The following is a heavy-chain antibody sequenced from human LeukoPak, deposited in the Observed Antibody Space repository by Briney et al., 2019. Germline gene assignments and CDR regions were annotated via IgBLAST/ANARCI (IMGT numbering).Heavy chain of an antibody. CDR2: INPNSGGT. CDR1: GYTFTGYY. CDR3: ASDIPYYASGSYYT. J-gene: IGHJ5*02. V-gene: IGHV1-2*02. D-gene: IGHD3-10*01. Sequence: ASVKVSCKASGYTFTGYYMHWVRQAPGQGLEWMGWINPNSGGTNYAQKFQGRVTMTRDTSISTAYMELSRLRSDDTAVYYCASDIPYYASGSYYTWGQGNLVTVSS.